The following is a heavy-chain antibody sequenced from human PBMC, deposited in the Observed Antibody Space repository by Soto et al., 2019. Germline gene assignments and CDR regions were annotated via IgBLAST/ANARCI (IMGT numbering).Heavy chain of an antibody. V-gene: IGHV3-23*01. Sequence: EVQLLESGGGLVQPGGSLRLSCAASGFTFTNDAMSWVRHAPGKGLEWVSRISGTGTNTFYADSVKGRFTLSTDNSNNTPDPQMSSLGAEDTAVYYCAQDVRGGNLAYWGQGSLVTVSS. CDR3: AQDVRGGNLAY. CDR2: ISGTGTNT. CDR1: GFTFTNDA. J-gene: IGHJ4*02. D-gene: IGHD3-16*01.